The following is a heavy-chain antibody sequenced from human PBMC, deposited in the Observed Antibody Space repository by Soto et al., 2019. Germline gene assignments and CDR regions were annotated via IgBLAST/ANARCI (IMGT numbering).Heavy chain of an antibody. D-gene: IGHD3-10*01. Sequence: QVQLVQSGAEVKKPGASVKVSCKASGYTFTSYAMHWVRQAPGQRLEWMGWINAGNGNTKYSQKFQGRVTITRDTSASTAYMELSSLRSEDTAVYYWASSYYGSGNPKDYYCGMDVWGQGTTVTVSS. J-gene: IGHJ6*02. CDR1: GYTFTSYA. CDR2: INAGNGNT. V-gene: IGHV1-3*01. CDR3: ASSYYGSGNPKDYYCGMDV.